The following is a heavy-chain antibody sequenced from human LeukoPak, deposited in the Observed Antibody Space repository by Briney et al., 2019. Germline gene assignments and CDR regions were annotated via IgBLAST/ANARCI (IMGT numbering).Heavy chain of an antibody. D-gene: IGHD3-16*02. Sequence: ASVKVSCKASGYTFINYGITWVRQAPGQGLEWMGWISPYNGDTKSAQNVQGRVTMTTDTSTNTAYMELRSLRSDDTATFYCARRMYDYVWGSFRPLNDYWGQGTLVTVSS. CDR1: GYTFINYG. J-gene: IGHJ4*02. V-gene: IGHV1-18*01. CDR2: ISPYNGDT. CDR3: ARRMYDYVWGSFRPLNDY.